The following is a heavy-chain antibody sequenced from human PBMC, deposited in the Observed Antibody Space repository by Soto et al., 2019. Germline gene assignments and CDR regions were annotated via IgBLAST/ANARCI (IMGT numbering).Heavy chain of an antibody. J-gene: IGHJ5*02. D-gene: IGHD3-10*01. Sequence: EVQVVESGGGLVQPGGSLRLSCAASGFIFNTYWMHWVRQAPGKGLVWISRINSDGSIADYADSVRGRITISRDNTKNTVYLQTNSLRVEDTAVYYCARAQASGTSALDPWGQGTLVTVSA. V-gene: IGHV3-74*01. CDR1: GFIFNTYW. CDR2: INSDGSIA. CDR3: ARAQASGTSALDP.